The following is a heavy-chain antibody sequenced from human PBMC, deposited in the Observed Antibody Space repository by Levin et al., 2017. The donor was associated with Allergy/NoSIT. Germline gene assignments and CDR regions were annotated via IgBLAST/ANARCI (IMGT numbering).Heavy chain of an antibody. J-gene: IGHJ5*02. Sequence: GESLKISCKGSGYSFTSYWISWVRQKPGKGLEWMGRIDPHDSYMSYSPSFQGHVSISVDKSINTAYLQWSSLKASDTAIYYCARHGDSDSGSGWFDPWGQGTLATVSS. V-gene: IGHV5-10-1*01. CDR2: IDPHDSYM. CDR1: GYSFTSYW. CDR3: ARHGDSDSGSGWFDP. D-gene: IGHD3-10*01.